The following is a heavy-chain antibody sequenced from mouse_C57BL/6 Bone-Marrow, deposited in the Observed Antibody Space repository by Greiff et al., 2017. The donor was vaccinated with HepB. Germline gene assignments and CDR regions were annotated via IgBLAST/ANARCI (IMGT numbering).Heavy chain of an antibody. Sequence: VQLQQPGAELVRPGSSVKLSCKASGYTFTSYWMDWVKQRPGQGLEWIGNIYPSDSETHYNQKFKDKATLTVDKSSSTAYMQLSSLTSEDSAVYYCAYDGGYAMDYWGQGTSVTVSS. CDR3: AYDGGYAMDY. CDR2: IYPSDSET. CDR1: GYTFTSYW. D-gene: IGHD2-12*01. V-gene: IGHV1-61*01. J-gene: IGHJ4*01.